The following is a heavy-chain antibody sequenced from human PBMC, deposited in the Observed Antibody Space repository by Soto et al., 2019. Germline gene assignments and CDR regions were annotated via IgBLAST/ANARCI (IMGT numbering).Heavy chain of an antibody. V-gene: IGHV2-5*02. J-gene: IGHJ6*02. D-gene: IGHD3-22*01. Sequence: SGPMLVNPTQTLTLTCTFSGFSLSTSGVGVGWIRQPPGKALEWLALIYWDDDKRYSPSLKSRLTITKDTSKNQVVLTMTNMDPVDTATYYCARMHYYDSSGYYPYGMDVWGQGT. CDR2: IYWDDDK. CDR3: ARMHYYDSSGYYPYGMDV. CDR1: GFSLSTSGVG.